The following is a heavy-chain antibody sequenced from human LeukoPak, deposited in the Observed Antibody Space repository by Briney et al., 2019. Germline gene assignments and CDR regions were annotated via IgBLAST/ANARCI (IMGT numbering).Heavy chain of an antibody. CDR3: ARDGDFWSGYLFGY. CDR2: INPNSGGT. V-gene: IGHV1-2*02. Sequence: EASVKVSCKASGYTFTGCYMHWVRQAPGQGLEWMGWINPNSGGTNYAQKFQGRVTMTRDTSISTAYMELSRLRSDDTAVYYCARDGDFWSGYLFGYWGQGTLVTVSS. J-gene: IGHJ4*02. CDR1: GYTFTGCY. D-gene: IGHD3-3*01.